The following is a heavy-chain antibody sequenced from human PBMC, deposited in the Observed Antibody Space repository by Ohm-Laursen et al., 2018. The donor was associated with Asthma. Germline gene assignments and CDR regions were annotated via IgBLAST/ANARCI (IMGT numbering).Heavy chain of an antibody. Sequence: SSVKVSCNASGYTFTGYYMHWVRQAPGQGLEWMGRINPNSGGTNYAQKFQGRVTMTRDTSISTAYMELSNLRSEDTAVYYCAKYGSGSYYNSPNWGQGTLVTVSS. J-gene: IGHJ4*02. V-gene: IGHV1-2*06. CDR1: GYTFTGYY. CDR3: AKYGSGSYYNSPN. CDR2: INPNSGGT. D-gene: IGHD3-10*01.